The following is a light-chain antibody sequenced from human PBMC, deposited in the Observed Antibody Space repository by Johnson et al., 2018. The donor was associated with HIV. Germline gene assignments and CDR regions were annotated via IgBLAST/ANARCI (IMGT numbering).Light chain of an antibody. J-gene: IGLJ1*01. CDR1: SSNIGNNY. Sequence: VLTQPPSVSAAPGQKVTISCSGSSSNIGNNYVSWYQQLPGTAPKLLIYENNKRPSGIPDRFSGSKSGTSATLGITGLQTGDEADYYCGTWDSNLSVGNVFGTGTKVTVL. CDR3: GTWDSNLSVGNV. V-gene: IGLV1-51*02. CDR2: ENN.